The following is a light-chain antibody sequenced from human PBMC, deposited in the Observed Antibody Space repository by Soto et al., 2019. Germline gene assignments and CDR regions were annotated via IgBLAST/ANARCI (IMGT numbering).Light chain of an antibody. J-gene: IGKJ4*01. V-gene: IGKV1-8*01. Sequence: AIRMTQSPSSFSASTGDRVTITCRASQGISSYLAWYQQKPGKAPKLLIYAASTLQSGVPSRFSGSGSGTDFTLTISCLQSEDFATYYCQQYYPTLTFGGGIKVEIK. CDR1: QGISSY. CDR3: QQYYPTLT. CDR2: AAS.